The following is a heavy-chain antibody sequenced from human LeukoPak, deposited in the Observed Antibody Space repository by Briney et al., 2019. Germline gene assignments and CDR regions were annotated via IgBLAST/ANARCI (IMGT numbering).Heavy chain of an antibody. Sequence: PGRSLRLSCSASGFTFTNYPIHWVRQAPGKGLEWVAVISYDGSNKYYADSVKGRFTISRDNSKNTLYLQMNSLRAEDTAVYYCARDGSIAGIAAVFDYWGQGTLVTVSS. J-gene: IGHJ4*02. D-gene: IGHD6-13*01. CDR3: ARDGSIAGIAAVFDY. CDR2: ISYDGSNK. V-gene: IGHV3-30-3*01. CDR1: GFTFTNYP.